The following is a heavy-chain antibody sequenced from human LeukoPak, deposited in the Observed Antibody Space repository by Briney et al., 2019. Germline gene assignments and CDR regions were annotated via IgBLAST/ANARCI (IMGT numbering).Heavy chain of an antibody. V-gene: IGHV4-61*02. CDR3: ARDGLYDILTGYYTPEDI. Sequence: SETLSLTCTVSGASISSTSYYWSWIRQPAGKGLEWIGRIYTSGSTNYNPSLKSRVTISVDTSKNQFSLKLSSVTAADTAVYYCARDGLYDILTGYYTPEDIWGQGTMVTVSS. D-gene: IGHD3-9*01. J-gene: IGHJ3*02. CDR1: GASISSTSYY. CDR2: IYTSGST.